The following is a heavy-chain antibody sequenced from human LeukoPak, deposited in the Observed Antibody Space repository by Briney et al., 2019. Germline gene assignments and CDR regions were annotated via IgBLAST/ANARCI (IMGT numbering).Heavy chain of an antibody. D-gene: IGHD3-22*01. Sequence: ASVKVSCQASGYTFTSYGISWVRQAPGQGLAWMGSISGNNGNTKYAQKLQGRVTMTTDTSTSTAYMELRSLRSDDTAVYYCARDPPWQMIRYFDYWGRGTLVTVSS. CDR3: ARDPPWQMIRYFDY. V-gene: IGHV1-18*01. J-gene: IGHJ4*02. CDR1: GYTFTSYG. CDR2: ISGNNGNT.